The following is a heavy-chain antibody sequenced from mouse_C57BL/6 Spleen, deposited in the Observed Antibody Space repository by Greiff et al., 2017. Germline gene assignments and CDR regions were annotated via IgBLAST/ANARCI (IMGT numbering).Heavy chain of an antibody. CDR3: ARFLPYDGDFDY. CDR2: IHPNSGST. CDR1: GYTFTSYW. J-gene: IGHJ2*01. D-gene: IGHD2-12*01. Sequence: VQLQQPGAELVKPGASVKLSCTASGYTFTSYWMHWVKQRPGQGLEWIGMIHPNSGSTNYNEKFKSKATLTVDKSSSTAYMQLSSLTSEDSAVYYCARFLPYDGDFDYWGQGTTLTVSS. V-gene: IGHV1-64*01.